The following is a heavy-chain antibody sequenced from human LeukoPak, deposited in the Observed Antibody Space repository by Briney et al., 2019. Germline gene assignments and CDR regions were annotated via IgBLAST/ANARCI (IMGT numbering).Heavy chain of an antibody. CDR1: GFTFSSYG. V-gene: IGHV3-48*03. CDR2: ISGSGSTI. J-gene: IGHJ6*02. Sequence: GGSLRLSCAVSGFTFSSYGMNWVRQAPGKGLDWISYISGSGSTIYDADSVKGRFTVSRDYAKNSLHLQMNSLRAEDTAVYYCARIHPYYYGSGSYLMGYYYFGMDVWGQGTTVTVSS. CDR3: ARIHPYYYGSGSYLMGYYYFGMDV. D-gene: IGHD3-10*01.